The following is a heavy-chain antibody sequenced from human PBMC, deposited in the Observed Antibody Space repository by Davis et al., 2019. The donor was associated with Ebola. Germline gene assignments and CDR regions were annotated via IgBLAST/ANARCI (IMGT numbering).Heavy chain of an antibody. Sequence: SVKVSCKASGGTFSSYAISWVRQAPGQGLEWMGGIIPIFGTANYAQKFQGRVTITADESTSTAYMELSSLRSEDTAVYYCARAHPYYYGSGSYAYGMDVWGQGTTVTVSS. J-gene: IGHJ6*02. CDR3: ARAHPYYYGSGSYAYGMDV. V-gene: IGHV1-69*13. D-gene: IGHD3-10*01. CDR2: IIPIFGTA. CDR1: GGTFSSYA.